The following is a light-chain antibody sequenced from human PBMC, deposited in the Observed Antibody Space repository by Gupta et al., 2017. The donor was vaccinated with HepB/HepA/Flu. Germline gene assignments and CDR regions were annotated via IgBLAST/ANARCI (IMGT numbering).Light chain of an antibody. CDR2: GNR. Sequence: QSVLTPPPSVSGAPGTRVTISSTGSSSNIGAGYDVHWYQHLPGTAPKLLIYGNRNRPSGVPDRFSGSKSGTSASLAITGLQAEDEADYYCQSYDSSLSGSYVFGTGTKVTVL. J-gene: IGLJ1*01. CDR1: SSNIGAGYD. V-gene: IGLV1-40*01. CDR3: QSYDSSLSGSYV.